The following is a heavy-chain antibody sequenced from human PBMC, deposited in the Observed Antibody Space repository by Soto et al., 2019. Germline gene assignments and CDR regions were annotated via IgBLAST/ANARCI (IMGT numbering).Heavy chain of an antibody. CDR1: GFTFSSYG. Sequence: PGGSLRLSCAASGFTFSSYGMHWVRQAPGKGLEWVAVIWYDGSNKYYADSVKGRFTISRDNSKNTLYLQMNSLRAEDTAVYYCARDAGYCSSTSCYRPYYFDYWGQGTLVTVSS. CDR3: ARDAGYCSSTSCYRPYYFDY. CDR2: IWYDGSNK. D-gene: IGHD2-2*01. J-gene: IGHJ4*02. V-gene: IGHV3-33*01.